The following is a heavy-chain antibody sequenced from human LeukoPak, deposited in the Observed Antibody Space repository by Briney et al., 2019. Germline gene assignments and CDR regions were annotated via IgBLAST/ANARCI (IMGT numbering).Heavy chain of an antibody. CDR3: ARVIVGAATFAY. V-gene: IGHV1-2*02. D-gene: IGHD1-26*01. Sequence: ASVKVSCKASEYTFTGYYLHWVRQAPGQGLEWMAWINPDSGDTHYAQNFQGRVTVTRDTSISTAYMEVTRLTSDDTAVYYCARVIVGAATFAYWGQGTLVTVSS. CDR2: INPDSGDT. CDR1: EYTFTGYY. J-gene: IGHJ4*02.